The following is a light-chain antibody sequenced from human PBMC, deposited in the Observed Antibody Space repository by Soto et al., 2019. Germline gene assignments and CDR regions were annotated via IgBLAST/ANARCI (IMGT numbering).Light chain of an antibody. CDR3: RQSDSAPFN. V-gene: IGKV1-39*01. CDR2: AAS. J-gene: IGKJ4*01. Sequence: DIQMTQSPSSLSASVGDRVTITCRASQNIVNYLSWYQRKPGKAPNLLIYAASTIQSGVPSRFSGSGSWTDFTRTITTLQPEDFGTFFCRQSDSAPFNSGGGAKVECK. CDR1: QNIVNY.